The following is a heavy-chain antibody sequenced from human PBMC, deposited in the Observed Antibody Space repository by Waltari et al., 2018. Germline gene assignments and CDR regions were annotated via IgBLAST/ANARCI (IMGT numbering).Heavy chain of an antibody. Sequence: EVQLVESGGGLVQPGGSLRLSCAASGFTFSSYAMGWVRQAPGKGLEWVSGISGSGGSTYYADSVKGRFTISRDNSKNTLYLQMNSLRAEDTAIYYCAKDRVTYSNGCPGDYWGQGTLVTVSS. V-gene: IGHV3-23*04. CDR1: GFTFSSYA. J-gene: IGHJ4*02. CDR3: AKDRVTYSNGCPGDY. D-gene: IGHD6-19*01. CDR2: ISGSGGST.